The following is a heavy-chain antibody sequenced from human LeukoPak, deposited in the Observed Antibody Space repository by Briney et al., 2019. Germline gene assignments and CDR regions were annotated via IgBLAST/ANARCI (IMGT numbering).Heavy chain of an antibody. V-gene: IGHV3-30*18. Sequence: GGSLRLSCAASGFTFSSYSMNWVRQAPGKGLEWVAVISYDGSNKYYADSVKGRFTISRDNSKNTLHLQMNSLRAEDTAVYYCAKDWGDGYNFPDAFDIWGQGTMVTVSS. D-gene: IGHD5-24*01. CDR3: AKDWGDGYNFPDAFDI. CDR2: ISYDGSNK. CDR1: GFTFSSYS. J-gene: IGHJ3*02.